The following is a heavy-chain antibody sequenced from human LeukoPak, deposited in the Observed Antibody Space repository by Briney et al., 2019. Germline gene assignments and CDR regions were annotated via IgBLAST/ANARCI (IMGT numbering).Heavy chain of an antibody. CDR1: GHTFTGYY. J-gene: IGHJ4*02. CDR3: ARDLTIAVAGSDY. Sequence: ASVKVSCKASGHTFTGYYMHWVRQAPGQGLEWMGWINPNSGGTNYAQKFQGRVTMTRDTSISTAYMELSRLRSDDTAVYYCARDLTIAVAGSDYWGQGTLVTVSS. D-gene: IGHD6-19*01. V-gene: IGHV1-2*02. CDR2: INPNSGGT.